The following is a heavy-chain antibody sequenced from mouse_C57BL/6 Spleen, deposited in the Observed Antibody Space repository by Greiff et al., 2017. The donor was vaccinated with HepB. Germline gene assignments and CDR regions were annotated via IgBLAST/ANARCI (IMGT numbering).Heavy chain of an antibody. CDR3: ARRHYDYDAGFAY. CDR1: GYTFTSYW. CDR2: IDPSDSYT. Sequence: QVHVKQPGAELVKPGASVKLSCKASGYTFTSYWMQWVKQRPGQGLEWIGEIDPSDSYTNYNQKFKGKATLTVDTSSSTAYMQLSSLTSEDSAVYYCARRHYDYDAGFAYWGQGTLVTVSA. J-gene: IGHJ3*01. V-gene: IGHV1-50*01. D-gene: IGHD2-4*01.